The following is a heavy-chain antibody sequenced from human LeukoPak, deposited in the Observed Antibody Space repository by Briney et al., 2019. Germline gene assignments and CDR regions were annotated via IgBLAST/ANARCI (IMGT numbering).Heavy chain of an antibody. Sequence: WASVKVSCKASGYTFTSYYMHWVRQAPGQGLEWMGWISAYNGNTNYAQKLQGRVTMTTDTSTSTAYMELRSLRSDDTAVYYCARVTYSSSWYSDYWGQGTLVTVSS. CDR1: GYTFTSYY. CDR2: ISAYNGNT. D-gene: IGHD6-13*01. J-gene: IGHJ4*02. CDR3: ARVTYSSSWYSDY. V-gene: IGHV1-18*04.